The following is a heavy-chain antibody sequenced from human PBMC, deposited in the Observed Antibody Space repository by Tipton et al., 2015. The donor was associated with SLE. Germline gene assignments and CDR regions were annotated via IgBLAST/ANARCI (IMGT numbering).Heavy chain of an antibody. CDR3: ARDVAPAAVPLFEY. J-gene: IGHJ4*02. Sequence: TLSLTCSVSGGSISNYYWSWIRQPPGKGLEWIGYVYYSGSTNYSPSLESRVTISVDTSKNQFSLMLSSVTAADTAVYYCARDVAPAAVPLFEYWGQGSLVTVSS. CDR2: VYYSGST. V-gene: IGHV4-59*12. CDR1: GGSISNYY. D-gene: IGHD2-2*01.